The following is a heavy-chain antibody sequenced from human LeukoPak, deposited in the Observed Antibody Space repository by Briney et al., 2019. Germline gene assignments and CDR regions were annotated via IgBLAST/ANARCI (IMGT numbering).Heavy chain of an antibody. CDR2: IYYSGST. CDR3: ARADRDGYTFDY. D-gene: IGHD5-24*01. Sequence: SETLSLTCTVSGGSISNYHWSWIRQPPGKGLEWIGYIYYSGSTNYNPSLKSRVTISVDTSKSQFSLKLSSVTAADTAVYYCARADRDGYTFDYWGQGTLVTVSS. V-gene: IGHV4-59*08. CDR1: GGSISNYH. J-gene: IGHJ4*02.